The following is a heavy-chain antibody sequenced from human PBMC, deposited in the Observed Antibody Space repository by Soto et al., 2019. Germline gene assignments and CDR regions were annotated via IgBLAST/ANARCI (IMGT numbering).Heavy chain of an antibody. D-gene: IGHD6-13*01. V-gene: IGHV3-23*01. Sequence: GGSLRLSCVASGFTFSSYAMSWVRQAPGKGLEWVSAISGSGGSTYYADSVKGRFTISRDNSKNTLYLQMNSLRAEDTAVYYCAKDAHSGIAAAGTVFDYWGQGTLVTVSS. CDR2: ISGSGGST. CDR3: AKDAHSGIAAAGTVFDY. J-gene: IGHJ4*02. CDR1: GFTFSSYA.